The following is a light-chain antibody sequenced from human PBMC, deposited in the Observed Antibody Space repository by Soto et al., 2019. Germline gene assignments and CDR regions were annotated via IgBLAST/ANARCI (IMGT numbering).Light chain of an antibody. CDR3: QQYDSFPWT. CDR2: DAS. Sequence: DIQMTQSPSTLSASVGDRVNITCRASQSISNWLAWYQQKPGKAPKFLISDASNLESGIPSRFSGSGSGTEFTLTISSLQPDDFANYFCQQYDSFPWTFGHGTKVEV. J-gene: IGKJ1*01. CDR1: QSISNW. V-gene: IGKV1-5*01.